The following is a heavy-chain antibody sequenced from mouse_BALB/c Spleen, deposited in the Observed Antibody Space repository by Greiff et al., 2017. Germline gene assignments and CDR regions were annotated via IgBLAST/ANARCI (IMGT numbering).Heavy chain of an antibody. D-gene: IGHD2-1*01. CDR1: GYTFTSYW. CDR3: TREGYYGNFAWFAY. J-gene: IGHJ3*01. Sequence: VQLQQPGAELVRPGASVKLSCKASGYTFTSYWINWVKQRPGQGLEWIGNIYPSDSYTNYNQKFKDKATLTVDKSSSTAYMQLSSPTSEDSAVYYCTREGYYGNFAWFAYWGQGTLVTVSA. V-gene: IGHV1-69*02. CDR2: IYPSDSYT.